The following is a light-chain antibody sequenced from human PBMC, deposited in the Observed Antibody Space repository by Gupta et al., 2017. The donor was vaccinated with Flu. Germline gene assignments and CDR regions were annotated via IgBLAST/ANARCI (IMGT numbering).Light chain of an antibody. CDR2: GTA. Sequence: EIVLTQSLGTLTLSPGDRATLSCRASQRVGSDYLAWYQQKPGQPPKLLMHGTASRATGVPDRFSGRGSGADFSLTIARLEPEDVAVYYCQQYANSPVTFGQGTKVEIK. CDR1: QRVGSDY. V-gene: IGKV3-20*01. J-gene: IGKJ1*01. CDR3: QQYANSPVT.